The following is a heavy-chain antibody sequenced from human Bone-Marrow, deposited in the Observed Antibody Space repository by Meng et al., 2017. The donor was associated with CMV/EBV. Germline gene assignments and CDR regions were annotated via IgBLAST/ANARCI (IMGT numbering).Heavy chain of an antibody. CDR2: IYYSGST. J-gene: IGHJ4*02. V-gene: IGHV4-39*07. D-gene: IGHD2-2*01. CDR3: AREGCSSTSCTAYYFVY. CDR1: GGSISSSSYY. Sequence: SETLSLTCTVSGGSISSSSYYWGWIRQPPGKGLEWIGSIYYSGSTYYNPSLKSRVTISVDTSKNQFSLKLSSVTAADTAVYYCAREGCSSTSCTAYYFVYWGQGTLVTVSS.